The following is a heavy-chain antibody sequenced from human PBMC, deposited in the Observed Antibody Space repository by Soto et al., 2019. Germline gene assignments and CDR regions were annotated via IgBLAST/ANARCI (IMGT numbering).Heavy chain of an antibody. CDR1: GGSISSSSYY. CDR3: ARTYSGYDWLFDY. J-gene: IGHJ4*02. D-gene: IGHD5-12*01. V-gene: IGHV4-39*01. CDR2: IYYSGST. Sequence: SETLSLTCTVSGGSISSSSYYWGWIRQPPGKGLEWIGSIYYSGSTHYNPSLKSRVTISVDTSKNQFSLKLSSVTAADTAVYYCARTYSGYDWLFDYWGQGTLVTVSS.